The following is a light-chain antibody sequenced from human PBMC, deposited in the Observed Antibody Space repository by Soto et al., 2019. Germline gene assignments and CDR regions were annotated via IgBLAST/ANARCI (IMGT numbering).Light chain of an antibody. CDR1: QSIDNY. V-gene: IGKV3-11*01. CDR3: QQRSKWPLT. J-gene: IGKJ4*01. CDR2: DAS. Sequence: EIVLIQSPATLSLSPGERATLSCRASQSIDNYLGWYQQKPGQAPRLLIYDASNRAAGSPARFSGSGSGTDFTLSISALEREDFAGYYCQQRSKWPLTFGGGTKVEIK.